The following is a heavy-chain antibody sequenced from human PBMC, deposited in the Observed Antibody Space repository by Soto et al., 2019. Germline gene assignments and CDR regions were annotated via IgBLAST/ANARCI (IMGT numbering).Heavy chain of an antibody. D-gene: IGHD5-12*01. J-gene: IGHJ4*02. V-gene: IGHV4-61*01. CDR1: GDSVTSDNYY. CDR2: VYSSGTT. CDR3: ARDIRGYSRAFDF. Sequence: SETLSLACTVSGDSVTSDNYYWTWIRQPPGKGLEWIGYVYSSGTTNYNPSLKSRVTISLDTSRNQFSLKLTSVTAADTALYYCARDIRGYSRAFDFWGQGTLVTVSS.